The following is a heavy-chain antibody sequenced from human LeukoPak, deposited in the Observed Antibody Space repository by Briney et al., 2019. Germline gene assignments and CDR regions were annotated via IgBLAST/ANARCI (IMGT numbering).Heavy chain of an antibody. J-gene: IGHJ4*02. Sequence: GASVKVSCKASGGTFSSYAISWVRQAPGQGLEWMGGIIPIFGTANYAQKFQGRVTITTDESTSTAYMELSSLRSEDTAVYYCASRVAEYSSSSHLGNFDYWGQGTLVTVSS. CDR2: IIPIFGTA. CDR1: GGTFSSYA. D-gene: IGHD6-6*01. V-gene: IGHV1-69*05. CDR3: ASRVAEYSSSSHLGNFDY.